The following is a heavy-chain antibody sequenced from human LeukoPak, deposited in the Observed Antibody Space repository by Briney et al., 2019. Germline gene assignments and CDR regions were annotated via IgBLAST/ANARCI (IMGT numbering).Heavy chain of an antibody. J-gene: IGHJ4*02. CDR2: IFGGGGT. V-gene: IGHV3-53*01. D-gene: IGHD3-10*01. Sequence: GGSLRLPCAASGFTVSSNYMAWVRQPPGKGLEWVSVIFGGGGTYYAGSVRGRFTISRDNSNNTVYLQMNSLRAEDTALYYCAREEERFASWGYFKYWGQGALVTVSS. CDR1: GFTVSSNY. CDR3: AREEERFASWGYFKY.